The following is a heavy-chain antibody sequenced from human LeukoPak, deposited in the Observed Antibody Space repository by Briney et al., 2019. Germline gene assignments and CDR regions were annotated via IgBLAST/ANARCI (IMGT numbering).Heavy chain of an antibody. D-gene: IGHD2-2*01. V-gene: IGHV4-30-2*01. CDR1: GGSISSGGYS. J-gene: IGHJ5*02. Sequence: SETLSLTCAVSGGSISSGGYSWSWIRQPPGKGLEWIGYTYHSGSTYYNPSLKSRVTISVDRSKNQFSLKLSSVTAADTAVYYCARAQYCSSTSCYSDWFDPWGQGTLVTVSS. CDR3: ARAQYCSSTSCYSDWFDP. CDR2: TYHSGST.